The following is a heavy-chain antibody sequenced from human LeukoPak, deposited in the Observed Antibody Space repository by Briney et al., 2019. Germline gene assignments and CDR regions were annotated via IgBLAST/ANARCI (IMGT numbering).Heavy chain of an antibody. D-gene: IGHD1-26*01. CDR2: ISYDGSNN. CDR3: ARDLVGASPYFDY. V-gene: IGHV3-30*04. CDR1: GFPFSSYA. Sequence: QSGGSLRLSCAASGFPFSSYAMHWVRQAPGKGLEWVAVISYDGSNNYYADSVKGRFTISRDNSKNTLYLQMNSLRAEDTAMYYCARDLVGASPYFDYWGQGTLVTVSS. J-gene: IGHJ4*02.